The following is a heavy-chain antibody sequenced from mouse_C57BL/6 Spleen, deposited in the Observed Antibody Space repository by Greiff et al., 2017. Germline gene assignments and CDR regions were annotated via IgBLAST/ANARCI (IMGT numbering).Heavy chain of an antibody. CDR3: ARPITTVVADYYAMDY. CDR2: INPSNGGT. Sequence: QVQLQQPGTELVKPGASVKLSCKASGYTFTSYWMHWVKQRPGQGLEWIGNINPSNGGTNYNEKFKSKATLTVDKSSSTAYMQLSSLTSEASAVYYCARPITTVVADYYAMDYWGQGTSVTVSS. CDR1: GYTFTSYW. J-gene: IGHJ4*01. D-gene: IGHD1-1*01. V-gene: IGHV1-53*01.